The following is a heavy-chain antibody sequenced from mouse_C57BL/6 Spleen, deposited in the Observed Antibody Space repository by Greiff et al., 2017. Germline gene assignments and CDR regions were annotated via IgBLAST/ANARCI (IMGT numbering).Heavy chain of an antibody. CDR1: GYSITSGYY. Sequence: EVQLQESGPGLVKPSPSLSLTCSVTGYSITSGYYWNWIRQFPGNKLEWMGYISYDGSNNYNPSFKNRISITRDTSKNQFFLKLNSVTTEDTATYYCAREGYGNFPWFAYWGQGTLVTVSA. CDR2: ISYDGSN. CDR3: AREGYGNFPWFAY. D-gene: IGHD2-1*01. V-gene: IGHV3-6*01. J-gene: IGHJ3*01.